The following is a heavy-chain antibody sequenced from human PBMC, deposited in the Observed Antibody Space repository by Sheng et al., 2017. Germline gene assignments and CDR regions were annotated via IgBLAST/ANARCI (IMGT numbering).Heavy chain of an antibody. D-gene: IGHD3-10*01. V-gene: IGHV4-39*07. CDR1: GGSISRSTYY. CDR3: ACDTIKGFS. J-gene: IGHJ5*02. CDR2: IYYSGST. Sequence: QVQLQESGPGLVKPSETLPLTCTVSGGSISRSTYYWGWIRQPPGKGLEWIGSIYYSGSTYYNESLKSRVTISLDTSKNQFSLRLSSVTAADTAVYYCACDTIKGFSWGQGTLVTVSS.